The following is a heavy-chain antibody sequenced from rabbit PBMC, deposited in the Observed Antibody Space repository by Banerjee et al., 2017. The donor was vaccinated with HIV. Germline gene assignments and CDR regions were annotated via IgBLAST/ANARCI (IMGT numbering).Heavy chain of an antibody. Sequence: QHLVESGGGLAQPGGSLKLSCNVSGLAFRSYGVSLVRQAPGKGLGWIGYIDPTFGSTVYASWVNGRFTISRENAQNTLYLQLNSLTVADTATYFCVREAGYGGYGDANLWGPGTLVTVS. V-gene: IGHV1S7*01. CDR3: VREAGYGGYGDANL. CDR2: IDPTFGST. J-gene: IGHJ4*01. CDR1: GLAFRSYG. D-gene: IGHD6-1*01.